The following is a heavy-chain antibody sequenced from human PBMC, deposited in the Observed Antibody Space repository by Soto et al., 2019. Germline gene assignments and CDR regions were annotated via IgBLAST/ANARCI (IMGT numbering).Heavy chain of an antibody. Sequence: GGSLRLSCAASGLTFSSSWMPWVRKAPGKGRVGVSRINSDGSRTSYADSVKGRFTISRANAKKTLDLQMNSLRAEDTAVYYCARDHPKSSGSYHYWGQGTLVTVSS. CDR3: ARDHPKSSGSYHY. J-gene: IGHJ4*02. V-gene: IGHV3-74*01. CDR1: GLTFSSSW. D-gene: IGHD1-26*01. CDR2: INSDGSRT.